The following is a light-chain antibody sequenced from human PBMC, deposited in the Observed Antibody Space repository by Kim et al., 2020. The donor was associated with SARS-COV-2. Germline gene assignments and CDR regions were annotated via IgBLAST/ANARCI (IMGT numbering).Light chain of an antibody. CDR1: KLGDKY. J-gene: IGLJ2*01. Sequence: SYELTQPPSVSVSPGQTASITCSGDKLGDKYACWYQLKPGQSPVLVIFQDNKRPSGIPERFSGSNSGNTATLTISGTQAMDEADYYCQAGDSSSVVFGGGTQLTVL. CDR2: QDN. CDR3: QAGDSSSVV. V-gene: IGLV3-1*01.